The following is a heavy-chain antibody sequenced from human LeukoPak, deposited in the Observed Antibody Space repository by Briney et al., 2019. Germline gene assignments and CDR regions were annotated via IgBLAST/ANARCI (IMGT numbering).Heavy chain of an antibody. CDR3: ARELLGRGGYSFDH. J-gene: IGHJ4*02. D-gene: IGHD5-24*01. V-gene: IGHV1-46*01. Sequence: ASVKVSCRASGYTFTSYLMHWMRQAPGQWLEYMGVINPNGSSTKYVHKFQGRVTMTSDTSTSTLYMELSSLRYEDTAMYYCARELLGRGGYSFDHWGQGTLVTVSS. CDR2: INPNGSST. CDR1: GYTFTSYL.